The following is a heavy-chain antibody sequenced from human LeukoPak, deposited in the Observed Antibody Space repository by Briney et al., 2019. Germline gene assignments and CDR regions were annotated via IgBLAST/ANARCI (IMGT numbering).Heavy chain of an antibody. D-gene: IGHD1-1*01. CDR3: AKANNENWFDP. Sequence: GGSLRLSCAASGFTFSSYSMSWVRQAPGKGLEWVSSISSSSSYIYYADSVKGRFTISRDNAKNSLYLQMNSLRAEDMALYYCAKANNENWFDPWGQGTLVTVSS. CDR2: ISSSSSYI. V-gene: IGHV3-21*04. CDR1: GFTFSSYS. J-gene: IGHJ5*02.